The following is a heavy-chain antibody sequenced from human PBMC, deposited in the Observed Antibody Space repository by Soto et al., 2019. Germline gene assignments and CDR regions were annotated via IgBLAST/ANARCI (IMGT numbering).Heavy chain of an antibody. D-gene: IGHD3-22*01. V-gene: IGHV3-30*18. CDR1: GFTFSSYG. Sequence: GGSLRLSCAASGFTFSSYGMHWVRQAPGKGLEWVAVISYDGSNKYYADSVKGRFTISRDNSKNTLYLQINTLRAEDTAVYYCAKSKEIVVVKGAFDIWGKGTMVTVSS. J-gene: IGHJ3*02. CDR2: ISYDGSNK. CDR3: AKSKEIVVVKGAFDI.